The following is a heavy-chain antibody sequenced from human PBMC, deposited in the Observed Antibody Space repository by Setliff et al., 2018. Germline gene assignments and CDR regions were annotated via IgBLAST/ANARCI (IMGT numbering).Heavy chain of an antibody. CDR1: GFTFSSFW. D-gene: IGHD3-3*01. CDR3: ARDVYDFRTGLADP. J-gene: IGHJ5*02. V-gene: IGHV3-7*01. CDR2: INQGGGEQ. Sequence: GESLKISCAASGFTFSSFWMSWVRQAPGKGLEWVANINQGGGEQFYVDSVKGRFTISRDNAKNSLYLQINSLRAEDTAVNYCARDVYDFRTGLADPWGQGTLVTVSS.